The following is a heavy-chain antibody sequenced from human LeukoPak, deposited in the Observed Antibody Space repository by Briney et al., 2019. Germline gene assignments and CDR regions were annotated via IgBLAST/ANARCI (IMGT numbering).Heavy chain of an antibody. J-gene: IGHJ4*02. CDR1: GFTFSSYA. CDR3: AKDPNVGLRFLEWLFH. D-gene: IGHD3-3*01. Sequence: GRSLRLSCAASGFTFSSYAMHWVRQAPGKGLEWVAVISHDGSNKYYADSVKGRFTISRDNSKNTLYLQMNSLRAEDTAVYYCAKDPNVGLRFLEWLFHWGQGTLVTVSS. CDR2: ISHDGSNK. V-gene: IGHV3-30-3*01.